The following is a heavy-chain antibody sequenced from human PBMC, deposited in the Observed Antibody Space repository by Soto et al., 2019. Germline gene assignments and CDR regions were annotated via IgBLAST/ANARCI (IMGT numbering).Heavy chain of an antibody. V-gene: IGHV4-39*02. D-gene: IGHD2-15*01. CDR2: IFYNGRT. CDR3: ARDNHCSGGSCYSYYFDY. Sequence: SETLSLTCSVSGGSISSPTYYWGWVRRAPGGGPEWIGNIFYNGRTDYNPSLQSRVTISVDTSKNQFSLRLASVTAADTAVYYCARDNHCSGGSCYSYYFDYWGQGTLVTVSS. J-gene: IGHJ4*02. CDR1: GGSISSPTYY.